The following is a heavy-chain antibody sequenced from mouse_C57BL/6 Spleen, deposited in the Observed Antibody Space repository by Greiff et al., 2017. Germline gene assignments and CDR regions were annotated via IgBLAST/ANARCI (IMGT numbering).Heavy chain of an antibody. J-gene: IGHJ4*01. CDR1: GYTFTSYW. CDR2: IHPNSGST. V-gene: IGHV1-64*01. Sequence: VQLQQSGAELVKPGASVKLSCKASGYTFTSYWMHWVKQRPGQGLEWIGMIHPNSGSTNYNEKFKSKATLTVDKSSSTAYMQLSSLTSEDSAVYYCVTTVVGGAMDYWGQGTSVTVSS. D-gene: IGHD1-1*01. CDR3: VTTVVGGAMDY.